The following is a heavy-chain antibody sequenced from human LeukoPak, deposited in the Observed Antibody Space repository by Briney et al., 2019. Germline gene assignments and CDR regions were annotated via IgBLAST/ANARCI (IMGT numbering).Heavy chain of an antibody. Sequence: GGSLRLSCAASVFTFSSYYMNWVRQAPGQGLEWVSSISSSSSYIYNADSVKGRFTISRDNAKNSLYLQMNSLRAEDTAVYYCARGTYGDQDTFDYWGQGALVTVSS. J-gene: IGHJ4*02. CDR3: ARGTYGDQDTFDY. CDR2: ISSSSSYI. V-gene: IGHV3-21*01. CDR1: VFTFSSYY. D-gene: IGHD4-17*01.